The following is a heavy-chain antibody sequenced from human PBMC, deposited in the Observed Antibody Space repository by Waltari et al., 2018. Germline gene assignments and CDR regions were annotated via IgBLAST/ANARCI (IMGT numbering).Heavy chain of an antibody. Sequence: QLQLQESGPGLVKPSETLSLTCSVSGGSISSSGYLWGWIRQPPGKGLEWIGNIYYSGGTYYSPSLKGRVSMSVDTSKNQFSLKLSSVTAADTAVYYCGRDGRDFRSGYRYFDYWGQGTLVTVSS. CDR1: GGSISSSGYL. D-gene: IGHD3-3*01. V-gene: IGHV4-39*07. CDR2: IYYSGGT. J-gene: IGHJ4*02. CDR3: GRDGRDFRSGYRYFDY.